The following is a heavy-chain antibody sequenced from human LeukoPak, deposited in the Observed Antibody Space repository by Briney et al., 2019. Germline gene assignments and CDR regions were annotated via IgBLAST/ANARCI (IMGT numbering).Heavy chain of an antibody. V-gene: IGHV3-15*01. J-gene: IGHJ4*02. D-gene: IGHD2-2*01. CDR3: TTMPSPGDY. CDR1: GFTFSNAW. CDR2: IKSKTDDGTT. Sequence: PGGSLRLSCAASGFTFSNAWMSWVRQAPGKGLEWVGRIKSKTDDGTTDYAAPVKGRFTISRDDSKNTLYLQMNSLKTEDTAVYYCTTMPSPGDYWGQGTLVTVSS.